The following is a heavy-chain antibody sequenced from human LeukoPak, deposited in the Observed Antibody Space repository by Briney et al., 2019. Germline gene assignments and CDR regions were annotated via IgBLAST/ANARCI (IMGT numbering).Heavy chain of an antibody. Sequence: ASVKVSCTASGYTFTGYFMHWVRQAPGQGLEWMGWINPNSGGTNYAQKFQGRVTMTRDTSISTAYMELSRLRSDDTAVYYCARGTTYYYDSSGSVGYFQHWGQGTLVTVSS. J-gene: IGHJ1*01. V-gene: IGHV1-2*02. CDR1: GYTFTGYF. CDR3: ARGTTYYYDSSGSVGYFQH. CDR2: INPNSGGT. D-gene: IGHD3-22*01.